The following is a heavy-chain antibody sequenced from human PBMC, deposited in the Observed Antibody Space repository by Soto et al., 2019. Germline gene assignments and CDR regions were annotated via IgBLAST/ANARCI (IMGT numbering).Heavy chain of an antibody. CDR1: GFTFRSYE. Sequence: EVQLVESGGGLVQPGGSLTLSCAASGFTFRSYEMHWVRQPPGKGLQWISYISADGSGTYYADSVRGRFTISRDNARNTLSLQKNTPIDDDTAIYCCRRDLHEPWPADGVRVTQWGQGTQVTVTS. V-gene: IGHV3-48*03. CDR2: ISADGSGT. D-gene: IGHD4-4*01. CDR3: RRDLHEPWPADGVRVTQ. J-gene: IGHJ4*02.